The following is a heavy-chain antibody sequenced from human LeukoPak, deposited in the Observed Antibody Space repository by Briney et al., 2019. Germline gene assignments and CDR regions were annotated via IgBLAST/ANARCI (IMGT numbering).Heavy chain of an antibody. CDR2: IYPGGSDT. CDR3: ARHRDSSYYYYYGMDV. CDR1: GYSFTSYW. Sequence: GESLKISCKGSGYSFTSYWIGWVRQMPGKGLEWMGIIYPGGSDTRYSPSFQGQVTISADKSISTAYLQWSSLKASDTAMYYCARHRDSSYYYYYGMDVWGQGTTVTVSS. D-gene: IGHD2-15*01. V-gene: IGHV5-51*01. J-gene: IGHJ6*02.